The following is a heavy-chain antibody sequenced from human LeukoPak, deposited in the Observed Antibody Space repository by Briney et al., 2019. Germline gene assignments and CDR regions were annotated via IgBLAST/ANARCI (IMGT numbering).Heavy chain of an antibody. V-gene: IGHV1-2*02. J-gene: IGHJ6*02. CDR2: INPNSGGT. CDR1: GYTFTGYY. CDR3: ARDHEYQLLYGYYYGMDV. D-gene: IGHD2-2*02. Sequence: AAVEISFKASGYTFTGYYMHWGRPAPGQGGEGGGWINPNSGGTNYAQKFQGRVTMTRDTSISTAYMELSRLRSDDTAVYYCARDHEYQLLYGYYYGMDVWGQGTTVTVSS.